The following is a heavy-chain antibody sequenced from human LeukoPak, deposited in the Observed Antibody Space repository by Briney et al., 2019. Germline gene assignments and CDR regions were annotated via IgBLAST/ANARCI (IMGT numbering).Heavy chain of an antibody. CDR1: GYTFTSYY. CDR3: ATLVGAKDLFDY. V-gene: IGHV1-46*01. Sequence: ASVKVSCKASGYTFTSYYMHWVRQAPGQGLEWMGIINPSGGSTSYAQKFQGRVTMTRDTSTSTAYMELSSLRSEDTAVYYCATLVGAKDLFDYWGQGTLVTVSS. D-gene: IGHD1-26*01. CDR2: INPSGGST. J-gene: IGHJ4*02.